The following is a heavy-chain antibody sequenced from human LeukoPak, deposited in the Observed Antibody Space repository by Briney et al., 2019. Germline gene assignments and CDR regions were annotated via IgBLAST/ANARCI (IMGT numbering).Heavy chain of an antibody. CDR2: IYHSGST. J-gene: IGHJ6*03. CDR3: TRGGVGAKGYMDV. CDR1: GYSISSGYY. D-gene: IGHD1-26*01. V-gene: IGHV4-38-2*01. Sequence: PSETLSLTCAVSGYSISSGYYWAWIRQPPGKGLEWIANIYHSGSTYYTPSLKSRVTISVDTSKNQFSLKLRSVTAADTAVYYCTRGGVGAKGYMDVWGKGTTVTVSS.